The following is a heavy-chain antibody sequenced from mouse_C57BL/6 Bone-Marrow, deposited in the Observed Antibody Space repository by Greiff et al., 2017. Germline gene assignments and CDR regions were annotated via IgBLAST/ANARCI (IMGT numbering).Heavy chain of an antibody. CDR3: ARDYYGSRWYFDV. D-gene: IGHD1-1*01. CDR2: IDPSDSYT. J-gene: IGHJ1*03. CDR1: GYTFTSYW. Sequence: QVQLQQPGAELVKPGASVKLSCKASGYTFTSYWMTWVKQRPGQGLEWIGAIDPSDSYTNYNQKFKGKATLTVDTSSSTAYMQLSSLTSEDSAVYYCARDYYGSRWYFDVWGTGTTVTVSS. V-gene: IGHV1-50*01.